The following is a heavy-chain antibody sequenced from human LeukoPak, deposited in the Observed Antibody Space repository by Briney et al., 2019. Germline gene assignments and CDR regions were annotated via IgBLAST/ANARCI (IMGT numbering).Heavy chain of an antibody. CDR2: IISSSSSR. CDR1: GFTFSSYS. D-gene: IGHD1-26*01. J-gene: IGHJ4*02. V-gene: IGHV3-21*01. Sequence: GGSLRLSCAASGFTFSSYSMNWVRQAPGKGLEWVSSIISSSSSRYYADSVKGRFTISRDNAKNSLFLQMNSLRADDTAVYYCARMSGSHLDYWGQGTLVTVSS. CDR3: ARMSGSHLDY.